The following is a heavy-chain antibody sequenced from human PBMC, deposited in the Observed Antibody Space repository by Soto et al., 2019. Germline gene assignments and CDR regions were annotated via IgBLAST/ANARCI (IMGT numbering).Heavy chain of an antibody. V-gene: IGHV4-31*03. CDR1: GGSISSGGYY. D-gene: IGHD6-6*01. CDR2: IYYSGST. Sequence: LSLTCTVSGGSISSGGYYWSWIRQHPGKGLEWIGYIYYSGSTYYNPSLKSRVTISVDTSKNQFSLKLSSVTAADTAVYYCARVLRGSSSGGNWFDPWGQGTLVTVSS. J-gene: IGHJ5*02. CDR3: ARVLRGSSSGGNWFDP.